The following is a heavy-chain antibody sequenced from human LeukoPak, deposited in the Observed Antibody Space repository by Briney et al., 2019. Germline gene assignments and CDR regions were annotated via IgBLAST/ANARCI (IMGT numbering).Heavy chain of an antibody. V-gene: IGHV4-38-2*02. D-gene: IGHD3-9*01. Sequence: SETLSLTCTVSGYSISSGYYWGWIRQPPGKGLEWIWSIYYSGSTYYNPSLKSRVTISVDTSKNQFSLKLSSVTAADTAVYYCARSQTLRYFDWLVIWGQGTMVTVSS. CDR1: GYSISSGYY. CDR3: ARSQTLRYFDWLVI. J-gene: IGHJ3*01. CDR2: IYYSGST.